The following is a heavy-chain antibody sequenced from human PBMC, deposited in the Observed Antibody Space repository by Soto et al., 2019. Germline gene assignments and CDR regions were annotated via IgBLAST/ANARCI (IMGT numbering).Heavy chain of an antibody. D-gene: IGHD2-2*01. J-gene: IGHJ6*02. CDR3: ARRAVAPLGPSMPRFHYYGWDV. V-gene: IGHV1-18*01. CDR1: GYSFSNYG. Sequence: QVQLVQSGAEVKKPGASVKVSCKASGYSFSNYGITWVRQAPGQGLEWMGWISAQNGKTNYAQRIQGRVTMTTDTSTYTAYMELRSMTADDTAVYYCARRAVAPLGPSMPRFHYYGWDVWGPGTTVIVSS. CDR2: ISAQNGKT.